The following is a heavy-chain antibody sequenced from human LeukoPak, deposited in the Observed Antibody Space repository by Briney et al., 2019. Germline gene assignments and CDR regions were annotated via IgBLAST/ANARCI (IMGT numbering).Heavy chain of an antibody. CDR1: GGSISSYY. Sequence: SETLSLTCTVSGGSISSYYWSWIRQPPGKGLEWIGYIYYSGSTYYNPSHKSRATLSVDTSKNQFSLELSSVTAADTAVYYCARDGTVYYYGMDVWGQGTTVTVSS. CDR2: IYYSGST. V-gene: IGHV4-59*01. CDR3: ARDGTVYYYGMDV. D-gene: IGHD4-17*01. J-gene: IGHJ6*02.